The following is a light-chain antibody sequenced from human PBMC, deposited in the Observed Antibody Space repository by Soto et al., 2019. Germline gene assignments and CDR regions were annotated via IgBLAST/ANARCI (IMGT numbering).Light chain of an antibody. V-gene: IGKV3-20*01. Sequence: EFVLTQSPGTLSLSPGERGTLSCRASQSLTNSFIAWYQQRPGQAPRLLIYDTSSRASGIPDRFSGSGSGTDFTLTISRLETEDFAVFYCQQYGTSEIIFGQGTRLEIK. J-gene: IGKJ5*01. CDR1: QSLTNSF. CDR2: DTS. CDR3: QQYGTSEII.